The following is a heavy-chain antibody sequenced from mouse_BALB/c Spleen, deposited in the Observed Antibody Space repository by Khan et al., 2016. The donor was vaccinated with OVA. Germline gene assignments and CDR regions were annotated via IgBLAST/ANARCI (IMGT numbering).Heavy chain of an antibody. Sequence: QVQLKQSGPELKKPGETVKISCTASGYTFTNYGMNWVKQAPGKGLKWMGWIYTYTGEPTYADDFKGRFAFSLESSASTAFLQINNLTNDDTATYFCARSSSRAMDYWGQGTSVTVSS. CDR3: ARSSSRAMDY. CDR1: GYTFTNYG. J-gene: IGHJ4*01. CDR2: IYTYTGEP. V-gene: IGHV9-3-1*01. D-gene: IGHD1-1*01.